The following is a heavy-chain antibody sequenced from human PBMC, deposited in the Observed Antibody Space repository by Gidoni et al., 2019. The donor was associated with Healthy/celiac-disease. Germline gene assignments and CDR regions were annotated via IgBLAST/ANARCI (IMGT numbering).Heavy chain of an antibody. CDR3: AKLAEVVTIFGVVPNWFDP. D-gene: IGHD3-3*01. CDR1: GFTFSSYA. V-gene: IGHV3-23*01. Sequence: EVQLLESGGGLVQPGGSLRLSCAASGFTFSSYAMSWVRQAPGKGLEWVSAIMGSGGSTYYGDSVKGRFTISRDNSKNTLYLQMNSLRAEDTAVYYCAKLAEVVTIFGVVPNWFDPWGQGTLVTVSS. J-gene: IGHJ5*02. CDR2: IMGSGGST.